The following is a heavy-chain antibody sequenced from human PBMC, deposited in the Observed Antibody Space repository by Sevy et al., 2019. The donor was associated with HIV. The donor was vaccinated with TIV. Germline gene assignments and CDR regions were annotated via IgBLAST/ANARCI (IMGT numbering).Heavy chain of an antibody. Sequence: GGSLRLSCAASGFTFSSYAMHLVRQAPGKGLEWVGFIWHDGSQKYYADSVRGRFTFSRDNSKNTLFLQVSSLRAEDTAVYYCVRGRVGATTSYYFDYWGQGTLVTVSS. D-gene: IGHD1-26*01. CDR3: VRGRVGATTSYYFDY. V-gene: IGHV3-33*01. CDR1: GFTFSSYA. CDR2: IWHDGSQK. J-gene: IGHJ4*02.